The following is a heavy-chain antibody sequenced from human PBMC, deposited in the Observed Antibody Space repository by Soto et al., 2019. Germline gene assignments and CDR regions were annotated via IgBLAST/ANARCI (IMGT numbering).Heavy chain of an antibody. CDR3: ARPKTMVRGQNWFDP. Sequence: SETLSLTCAVYGGSFSGYYWSWIRQPPGKGLGWIGEINHSGSTNYNPSLKSRVTISVDTSKNQFSLKLSSVTAADTAVYYCARPKTMVRGQNWFDPWGQGTLVTVSS. V-gene: IGHV4-34*01. CDR2: INHSGST. CDR1: GGSFSGYY. J-gene: IGHJ5*02. D-gene: IGHD3-10*01.